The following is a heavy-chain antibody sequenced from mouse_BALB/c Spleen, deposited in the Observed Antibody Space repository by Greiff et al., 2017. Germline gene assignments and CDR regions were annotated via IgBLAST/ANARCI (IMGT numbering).Heavy chain of an antibody. CDR2: INSNGGST. J-gene: IGHJ3*01. V-gene: IGHV5-6-3*01. CDR1: GFTFSSYG. Sequence: EVMLVESGGGLVQPGGSLKLSCAASGFTFSSYGMSWVRQTPDKRLELVATINSNGGSTYYPDSVKGRFTISRDNAKNTLYLQMSSLKSEDTAMYYCAKPQRGFAYWGQGTLVTVSA. CDR3: AKPQRGFAY.